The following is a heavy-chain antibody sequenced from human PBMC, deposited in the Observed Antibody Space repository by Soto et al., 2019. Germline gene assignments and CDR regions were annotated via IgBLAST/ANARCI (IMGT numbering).Heavy chain of an antibody. D-gene: IGHD3-3*01. Sequence: QVQLVQSGAEVKKPGSSVKVSCKASGGTFSSYTMSWVRQAPGQGLEWMGRIIPILGIANYAQKFQGRVTITADKSTSTAYMDLSSLRSEDTAVYYCAPADFDFHAFDIWGQGTMVTVSS. J-gene: IGHJ3*02. V-gene: IGHV1-69*02. CDR1: GGTFSSYT. CDR2: IIPILGIA. CDR3: APADFDFHAFDI.